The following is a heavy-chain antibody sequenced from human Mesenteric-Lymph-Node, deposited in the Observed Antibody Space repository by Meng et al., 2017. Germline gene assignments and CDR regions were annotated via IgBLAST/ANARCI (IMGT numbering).Heavy chain of an antibody. D-gene: IGHD4-17*01. V-gene: IGHV3-49*04. J-gene: IGHJ6*02. CDR1: GFTFGDYT. Sequence: SLKISCTASGFTFGDYTMSWVRQAPGKGLEWVGFIRSKDYGGTTEYAASVKGRFTISRDESKSIAYLQMNSLKTEDTAVYYCSRDGDNLSYGMDVWGQGTTVTVSS. CDR3: SRDGDNLSYGMDV. CDR2: IRSKDYGGTT.